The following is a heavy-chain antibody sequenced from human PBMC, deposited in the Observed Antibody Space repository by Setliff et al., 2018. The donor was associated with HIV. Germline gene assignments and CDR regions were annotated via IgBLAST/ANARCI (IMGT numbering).Heavy chain of an antibody. D-gene: IGHD3-10*01. CDR3: AKKGRYYYGSGVTTDYFDD. CDR2: ISYSGST. V-gene: IGHV4-31*03. Sequence: SETLSLTCTVSGDSISRGGYYWSWIRQHPGGGLDWIGYISYSGSTFYNPSLKSRVTLSVDASKNQFSLKVKSVTAADTATYCCAKKGRYYYGSGVTTDYFDDWGQGTPVTVSS. J-gene: IGHJ4*02. CDR1: GDSISRGGYY.